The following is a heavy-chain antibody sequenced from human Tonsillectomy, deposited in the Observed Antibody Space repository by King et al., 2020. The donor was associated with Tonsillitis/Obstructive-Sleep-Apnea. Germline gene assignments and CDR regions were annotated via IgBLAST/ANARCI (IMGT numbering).Heavy chain of an antibody. Sequence: QLQESGPGLVKPSETLSLTCTVSGGSISSSSYYWGWIRQPPGKGLEWIGRIYYSGGTYDNPSLKRRVTISVDTSKNQFSLKLSSVTAADTAVYYCARHGTCGGDCYSSPFDYWGQGTLVTVSS. CDR1: GGSISSSSYY. CDR2: IYYSGGT. V-gene: IGHV4-39*01. D-gene: IGHD2-21*01. J-gene: IGHJ4*02. CDR3: ARHGTCGGDCYSSPFDY.